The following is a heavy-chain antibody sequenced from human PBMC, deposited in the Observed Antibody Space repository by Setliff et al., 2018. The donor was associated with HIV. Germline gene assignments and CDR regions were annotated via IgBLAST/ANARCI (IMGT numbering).Heavy chain of an antibody. J-gene: IGHJ4*02. CDR3: ARLGYVTFDFDY. D-gene: IGHD3-16*01. Sequence: PSETLSLTCAVYGGSFSGYYWSWIRQPPGKGLEWIGEINHSGSTNYNPSLRSRVTISVDTSKNQFSLKLSSVTAADTAVYFCARLGYVTFDFDYWGQGTLVTVSS. V-gene: IGHV4-34*01. CDR2: INHSGST. CDR1: GGSFSGYY.